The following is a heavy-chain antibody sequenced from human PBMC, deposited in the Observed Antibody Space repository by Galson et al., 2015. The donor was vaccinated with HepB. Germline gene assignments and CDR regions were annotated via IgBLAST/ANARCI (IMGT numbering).Heavy chain of an antibody. CDR1: GYTFSTYG. CDR2: ISGYNGNT. V-gene: IGHV1-18*01. Sequence: SVKVSCKASGYTFSTYGITWLRQAPGQGLEWMGWISGYNGNTYYAQRLQDRVTMTTDTSTSTAYMELRSLRSDDTAVYYCARGRQLFYSAMDVWGQGTTVTVSS. D-gene: IGHD6-13*01. CDR3: ARGRQLFYSAMDV. J-gene: IGHJ6*02.